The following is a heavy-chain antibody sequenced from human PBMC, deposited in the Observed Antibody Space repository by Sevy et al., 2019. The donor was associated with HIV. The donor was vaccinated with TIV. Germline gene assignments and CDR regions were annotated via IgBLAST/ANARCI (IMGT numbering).Heavy chain of an antibody. CDR2: IRYDGSNK. CDR1: GFTFSSYD. V-gene: IGHV3-30*02. D-gene: IGHD6-13*01. J-gene: IGHJ4*02. CDR3: ATAAAGHYFDY. Sequence: AGSLRLSCAASGFTFSSYDIHWVRQAPGKGLEWVAVIRYDGSNKYYADSVKGRFTISRDNSNNTLYLQMNSLRAEDTAVYYCATAAAGHYFDYWGQGTLVTVSS.